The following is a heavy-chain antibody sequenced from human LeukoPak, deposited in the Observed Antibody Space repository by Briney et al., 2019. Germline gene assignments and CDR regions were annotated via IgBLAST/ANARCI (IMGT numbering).Heavy chain of an antibody. V-gene: IGHV3-23*01. D-gene: IGHD3-10*01. CDR3: AKDQVVRGVRAFDY. CDR2: ISGSGGST. CDR1: GFTFSSYA. J-gene: IGHJ4*02. Sequence: GGSLRLSCAASGFTFSSYAMSWVRQAPGNGLEWVSAISGSGGSTYYADSVKGRFTISRDNSKNTLYLQMNSLRAEDTAVYYCAKDQVVRGVRAFDYWGQGTLVTVSS.